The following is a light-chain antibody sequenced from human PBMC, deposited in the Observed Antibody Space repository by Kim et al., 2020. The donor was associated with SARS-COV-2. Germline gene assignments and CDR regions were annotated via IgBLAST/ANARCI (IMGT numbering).Light chain of an antibody. V-gene: IGLV3-21*04. CDR1: NIGSKS. CDR2: YDS. J-gene: IGLJ3*02. Sequence: GKTARVTCGGNNIGSKSVHWYQQKPGQAPVLVIYYDSDRPSGIPERFSGSNSGNTATLTISRVEAGDEADYYCQVWDSSSDHWVFGGGTQLTVL. CDR3: QVWDSSSDHWV.